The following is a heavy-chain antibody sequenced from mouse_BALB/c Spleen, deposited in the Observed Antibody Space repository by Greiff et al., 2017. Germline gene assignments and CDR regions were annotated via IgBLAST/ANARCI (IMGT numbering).Heavy chain of an antibody. CDR1: GFTFSSYG. Sequence: DVMLVESGGDLVKPGGSLKLSCAASGFTFSSYGMSWVRQTPDKRLEWVATISSGGSYTYYPDSVKGRFTISRDNAKNTLYLQMSSLKSEDTAMYYCARQGYYGNYDYAMDYWGQGTSVTVSS. V-gene: IGHV5-6*02. D-gene: IGHD2-1*01. CDR3: ARQGYYGNYDYAMDY. CDR2: ISSGGSYT. J-gene: IGHJ4*01.